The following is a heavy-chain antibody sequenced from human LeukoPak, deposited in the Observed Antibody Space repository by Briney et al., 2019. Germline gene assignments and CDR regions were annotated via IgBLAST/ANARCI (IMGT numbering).Heavy chain of an antibody. CDR1: GYTFTSHG. D-gene: IGHD5-18*01. Sequence: GASVKVSCKASGYTFTSHGISWVRQAPGQGLEWMGWISGYNGNTNYAQKLQDRVTMTTDTSTDTAYMELKSLRSDDTAVYYCARDTAMVCLTAWFDPWGQGTLVTVSS. CDR2: ISGYNGNT. J-gene: IGHJ5*02. V-gene: IGHV1-18*01. CDR3: ARDTAMVCLTAWFDP.